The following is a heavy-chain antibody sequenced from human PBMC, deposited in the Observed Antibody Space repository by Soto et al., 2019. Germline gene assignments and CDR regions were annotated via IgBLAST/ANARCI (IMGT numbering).Heavy chain of an antibody. Sequence: GGSLRLSCAASGFTFSSYGMHWVRQAPGKGLEWVAVIWYDGSNKYYADSVKGRFTISRDNSKNTLYLQMNSLRAEDTAVYYCARGLKDRVVISPNYYGMDVWGQGTTVTVSS. CDR3: ARGLKDRVVISPNYYGMDV. V-gene: IGHV3-33*01. D-gene: IGHD3-22*01. J-gene: IGHJ6*02. CDR1: GFTFSSYG. CDR2: IWYDGSNK.